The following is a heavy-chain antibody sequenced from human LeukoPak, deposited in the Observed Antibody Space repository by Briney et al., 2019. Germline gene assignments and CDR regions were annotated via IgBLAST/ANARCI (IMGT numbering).Heavy chain of an antibody. J-gene: IGHJ4*02. CDR1: GGSISSYY. V-gene: IGHV4-59*12. CDR3: ARVPFSSSSALEFDY. Sequence: SETLSLTCTVSGGSISSYYWSWIRQPPGKGLEWIGYIYYSGSTNYNPSLKSRVTISVDTSKNQFSLKLSSVTAADTAVYYCARVPFSSSSALEFDYWGQGTLVTVSS. D-gene: IGHD6-6*01. CDR2: IYYSGST.